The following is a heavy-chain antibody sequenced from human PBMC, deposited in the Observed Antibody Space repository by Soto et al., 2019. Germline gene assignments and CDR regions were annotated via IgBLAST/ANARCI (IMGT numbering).Heavy chain of an antibody. J-gene: IGHJ4*02. CDR2: ISHDESYK. CDR3: AKGDHAYGLGVNSISPSFDY. D-gene: IGHD4-17*01. Sequence: QVHLVESGGGVVQPGRSLRLSCAASGLTFNSYGMHWVRQAPGKGLEWVAMISHDESYKSYADSVRGRFTISRDNSMKTLYLQMNSLRREDTAVYYCAKGDHAYGLGVNSISPSFDYWGQGALGTVSS. V-gene: IGHV3-30*18. CDR1: GLTFNSYG.